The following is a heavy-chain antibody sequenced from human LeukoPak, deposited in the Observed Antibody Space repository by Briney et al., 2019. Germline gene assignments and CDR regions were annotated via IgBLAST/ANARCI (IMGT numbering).Heavy chain of an antibody. CDR1: GGSFSGYY. Sequence: NPSETLSLTCAVYGGSFSGYYWSWIRQPPGKGLEWIGEINHSGSTNYNPSLKSRVTISVDTSKNQFSLKLSSVTAADAAVYYCAGGWPFGIAAAGKARFDYWGQGTLVTVSS. CDR3: AGGWPFGIAAAGKARFDY. D-gene: IGHD6-13*01. V-gene: IGHV4-34*01. CDR2: INHSGST. J-gene: IGHJ4*02.